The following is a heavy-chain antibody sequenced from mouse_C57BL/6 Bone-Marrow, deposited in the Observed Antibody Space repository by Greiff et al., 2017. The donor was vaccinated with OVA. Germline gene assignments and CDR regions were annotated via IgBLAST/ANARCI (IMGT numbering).Heavy chain of an antibody. D-gene: IGHD2-4*01. CDR1: GYTFTSYW. CDR2: IHPNSGST. Sequence: QFQLQQPGAELVKPGASVKLSCKASGYTFTSYWMHWVKQRPGQGLEWIGMIHPNSGSTNYNEKFKSKATLTVDKSSSTAYMQLSSLTSEDSAVYYCARSYDYDPYSFDYWGQGTTLTVSS. J-gene: IGHJ2*01. CDR3: ARSYDYDPYSFDY. V-gene: IGHV1-64*01.